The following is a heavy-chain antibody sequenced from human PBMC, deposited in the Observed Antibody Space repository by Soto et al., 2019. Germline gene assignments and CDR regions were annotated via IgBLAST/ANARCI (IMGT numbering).Heavy chain of an antibody. CDR1: GFTFSSYA. Sequence: EVQLLESGGGLVQPGGSLRLSCAASGFTFSSYAMSWVRHDPGKGLEWVSAISGSGGSTYYADSVKGRFTISRDNSKNTLYLQMNSLRAEDTAVDYWAKERSDYGDDRHVDYWGQGTLVTVSS. D-gene: IGHD4-17*01. J-gene: IGHJ4*02. CDR3: AKERSDYGDDRHVDY. CDR2: ISGSGGST. V-gene: IGHV3-23*01.